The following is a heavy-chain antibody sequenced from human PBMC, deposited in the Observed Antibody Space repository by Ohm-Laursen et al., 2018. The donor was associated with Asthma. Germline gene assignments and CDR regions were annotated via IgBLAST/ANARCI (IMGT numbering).Heavy chain of an antibody. V-gene: IGHV1-2*04. D-gene: IGHD5-12*01. CDR1: GYTFTGYY. Sequence: ASVKVSCKASGYTFTGYYMHWVRQAPGQGLEWMGWINPNSGGTNYAQKFQGWVTMIRDTSISTAYMELSRLRSDDTAVYYCARGSGYDFYDAFDIWGQGTMVTVSS. CDR2: INPNSGGT. J-gene: IGHJ3*02. CDR3: ARGSGYDFYDAFDI.